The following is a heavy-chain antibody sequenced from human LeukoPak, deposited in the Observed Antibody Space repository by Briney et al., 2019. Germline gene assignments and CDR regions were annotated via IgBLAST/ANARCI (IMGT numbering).Heavy chain of an antibody. CDR1: GYTFTGFY. CDR3: ARDTVDSFDI. J-gene: IGHJ3*02. Sequence: ASVKVSCKASGYTFTGFYMHWVRQAPGQGLEWMGWINPNSGGTNSVQKFQGRVIMTRDTSITTAYMELSRLTSDDTAVYYCARDTVDSFDIWGQGTMVTVSS. D-gene: IGHD4-11*01. CDR2: INPNSGGT. V-gene: IGHV1-2*02.